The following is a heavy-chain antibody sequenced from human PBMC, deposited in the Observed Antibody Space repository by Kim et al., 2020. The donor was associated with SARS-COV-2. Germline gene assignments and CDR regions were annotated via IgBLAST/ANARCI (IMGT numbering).Heavy chain of an antibody. CDR3: VKGSCSASSCYRFDY. Sequence: GGSLRLSCAASGFTFNSYALSWVRQAPGKGLEWVSSISVSGDSPFYADSVKGRFTISRDNSKNTLYLQMNSLRAEDTALYYCVKGSCSASSCYRFDYWGQGTLVIVSS. J-gene: IGHJ4*02. D-gene: IGHD2-15*01. V-gene: IGHV3-23*01. CDR2: ISVSGDSP. CDR1: GFTFNSYA.